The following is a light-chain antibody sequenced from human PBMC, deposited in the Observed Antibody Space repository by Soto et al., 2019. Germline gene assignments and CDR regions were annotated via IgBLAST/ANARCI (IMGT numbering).Light chain of an antibody. V-gene: IGKV3-15*01. CDR2: GAS. CDR3: HQYHYWWT. Sequence: EIVLTQSPGTLSLSPGERATLSCRASQSVSGHLAWYQQKPGQAPRLIISGASTRATGIPARFSGSGSGTEFTLTISSLQSEDFAVYYCHQYHYWWTFSQGTKVDIK. J-gene: IGKJ1*01. CDR1: QSVSGH.